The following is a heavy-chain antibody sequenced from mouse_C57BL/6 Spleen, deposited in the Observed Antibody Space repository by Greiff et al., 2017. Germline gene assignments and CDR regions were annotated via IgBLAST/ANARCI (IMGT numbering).Heavy chain of an antibody. V-gene: IGHV14-4*01. Sequence: EVQLQQSGAELVRPGASVKLSCTASGFNIKDDYMHWVKQRPEQGLEWIGWIDPENGDTEYASKFQGKATITADTSSNTAYLQLSSLTSEDTAVYYCTTPYYGSPYFDYWGQGTTLTVSS. CDR2: IDPENGDT. J-gene: IGHJ2*01. CDR3: TTPYYGSPYFDY. D-gene: IGHD1-1*01. CDR1: GFNIKDDY.